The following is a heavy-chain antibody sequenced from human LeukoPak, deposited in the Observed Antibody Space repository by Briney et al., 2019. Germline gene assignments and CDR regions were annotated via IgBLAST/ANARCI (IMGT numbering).Heavy chain of an antibody. J-gene: IGHJ3*02. Sequence: GGSLRLSCGASGFTFSDYGVHWVRQAPGKGLEWVTFIRYDGSKRYYADSVKGRFTISRDNSRNMLYLQMNSLRADDTAVYYCARDKSPKNDYVWGSYRHHDAFDIWGQGTMVTVSS. V-gene: IGHV3-30*02. CDR3: ARDKSPKNDYVWGSYRHHDAFDI. CDR1: GFTFSDYG. CDR2: IRYDGSKR. D-gene: IGHD3-16*02.